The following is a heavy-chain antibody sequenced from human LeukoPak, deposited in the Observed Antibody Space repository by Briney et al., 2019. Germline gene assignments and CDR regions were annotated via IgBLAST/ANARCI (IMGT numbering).Heavy chain of an antibody. CDR2: IYTSGTT. CDR3: ARDREVRYSGYDLGYYFDY. Sequence: KPSETLSLTCTAPGGSISSYYWSWIRKPAGKGLEWIGRIYTSGTTNYNSSLKSRVTISVDKSKNQFSLKLSSVTTADTAVYYCARDREVRYSGYDLGYYFDYWGQGTLVTVSS. CDR1: GGSISSYY. V-gene: IGHV4-4*07. J-gene: IGHJ4*02. D-gene: IGHD5-12*01.